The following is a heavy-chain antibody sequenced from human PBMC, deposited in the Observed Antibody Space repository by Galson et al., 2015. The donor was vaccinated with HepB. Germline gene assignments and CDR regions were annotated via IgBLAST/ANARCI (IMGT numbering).Heavy chain of an antibody. J-gene: IGHJ5*02. CDR3: AKVGCIAAHPNWCAP. V-gene: IGHV3-23*01. D-gene: IGHD6-6*01. CDR2: ISLSGGST. CDR1: GFTFTNFA. Sequence: SLRLSCAASGFTFTNFAMSWIRQAPGKGLEWVSTISLSGGSTFYADSVKGRFTLSRDNSKKTVYLQMNSLRPEDTAVYYCAKVGCIAAHPNWCAPWGQGTLVTVSS.